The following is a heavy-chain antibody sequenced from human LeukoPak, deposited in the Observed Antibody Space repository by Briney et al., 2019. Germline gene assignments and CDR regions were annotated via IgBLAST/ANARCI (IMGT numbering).Heavy chain of an antibody. V-gene: IGHV3-23*01. D-gene: IGHD3-9*01. CDR1: GFTFSNYA. Sequence: GGSLRLSCAASGFTFSNYAMSWVRQAPGEGLEWVSAITGSGGSTYYADSVKGRFTISRDNSKNTLYLQMNSLRAEDTAVYYCAKWGDYDVLTGYYDPDYWGQGTPVTVSS. J-gene: IGHJ4*02. CDR3: AKWGDYDVLTGYYDPDY. CDR2: ITGSGGST.